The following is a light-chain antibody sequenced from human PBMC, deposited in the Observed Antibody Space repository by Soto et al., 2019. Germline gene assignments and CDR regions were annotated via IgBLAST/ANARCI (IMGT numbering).Light chain of an antibody. CDR1: QSVSSN. CDR3: QQYNNWPQT. V-gene: IGKV3-15*01. CDR2: GAS. Sequence: TKSPGTRSLSQRERATLSCRASQSVSSNLAWYQQKPGQAPRLLIYGASTRATGIPARFSGSGSGTEFTLTISSLQSEDFAVYYCQQYNNWPQTFGQGTNVDI. J-gene: IGKJ1*01.